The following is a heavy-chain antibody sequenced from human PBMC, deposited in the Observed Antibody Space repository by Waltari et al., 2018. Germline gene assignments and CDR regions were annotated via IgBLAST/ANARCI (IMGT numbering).Heavy chain of an antibody. Sequence: DVQLVESGGALVQPGGSLRLSCVASGFVFGSFEMNWVRQAPGKGPELVSYISRAARTIYYADSVKGRFTISRDNAKNVLYLQMNSLRAEDTAVYYCARVHGRVHYYGMDIWGQGTTVIVSS. J-gene: IGHJ6*02. V-gene: IGHV3-48*03. CDR1: GFVFGSFE. CDR2: ISRAARTI. CDR3: ARVHGRVHYYGMDI. D-gene: IGHD3-10*01.